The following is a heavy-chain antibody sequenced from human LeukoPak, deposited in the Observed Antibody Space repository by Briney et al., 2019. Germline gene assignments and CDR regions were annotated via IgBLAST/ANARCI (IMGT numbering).Heavy chain of an antibody. V-gene: IGHV3-48*03. CDR1: GFTFSSYE. CDR3: ARETLRGVYYS. D-gene: IGHD3-10*01. Sequence: GGSLRLSCAASGFTFSSYEMNWVRQAPGKGLEWVSYISSSGSTIYYADSVKGRFTISRDNAKNSLYLQMNSLRAEDTAVYYCARETLRGVYYSWGQGTLVTVSS. CDR2: ISSSGSTI. J-gene: IGHJ5*02.